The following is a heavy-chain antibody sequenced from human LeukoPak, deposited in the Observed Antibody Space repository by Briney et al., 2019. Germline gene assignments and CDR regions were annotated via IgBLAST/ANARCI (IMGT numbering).Heavy chain of an antibody. J-gene: IGHJ4*02. CDR3: ARDRRGSSAFDY. CDR2: ISGSGGST. CDR1: GFTFSSYA. Sequence: GGSLRLSCAASGFTFSSYAMSWVRQAPGKGLEWVSAISGSGGSTYYADSVKGRFTISRDNSKNTLYLQMNSLRAEDTAVYYCARDRRGSSAFDYWGQGTLVTVSS. V-gene: IGHV3-23*01. D-gene: IGHD6-6*01.